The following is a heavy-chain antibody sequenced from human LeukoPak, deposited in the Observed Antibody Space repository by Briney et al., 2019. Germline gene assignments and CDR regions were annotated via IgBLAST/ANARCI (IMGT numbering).Heavy chain of an antibody. V-gene: IGHV3-23*01. CDR2: ISAAGGVT. Sequence: GGSLRLSCVTSGFSFSSYAMAWVRQPPGKGLEWLSPISAAGGVTYYADSVRGRFTVSRDNSKKTLYLEMNSLRAADTAVYYCAKGVRDFSDSSGFLFDYWGQGTLLTVSS. D-gene: IGHD3-22*01. CDR3: AKGVRDFSDSSGFLFDY. CDR1: GFSFSSYA. J-gene: IGHJ4*02.